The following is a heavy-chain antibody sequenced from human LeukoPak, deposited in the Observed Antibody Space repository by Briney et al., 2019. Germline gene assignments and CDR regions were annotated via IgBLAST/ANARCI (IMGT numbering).Heavy chain of an antibody. D-gene: IGHD5-18*01. CDR3: ARQSVPGWIQRWNAFDI. J-gene: IGHJ3*02. CDR1: GTSISSGSFY. V-gene: IGHV4-61*02. Sequence: PSETLSLTCTVSGTSISSGSFYWSWIRQPAGKGLEWIGRFYTSENTNYNPSLKSRVTMSVDTSKNQFSLNLSSVTATDTAVYYCARQSVPGWIQRWNAFDIWGQGTMVTVSP. CDR2: FYTSENT.